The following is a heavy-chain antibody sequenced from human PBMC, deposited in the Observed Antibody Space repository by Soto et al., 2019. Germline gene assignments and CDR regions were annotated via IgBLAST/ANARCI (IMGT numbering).Heavy chain of an antibody. CDR1: WGTIDTSVL. J-gene: IGHJ4*02. CDR2: IAHDGHT. Sequence: SLASEVSWGTIDTSVLWTWVRQFPGRGLEWIGEIAHDGHTNYNPSLSGRVTMSVDLSNSQFSLNVASVNAADTAVYFCAGGRDYDYWGQGTLVAVSS. CDR3: AGGRDYDY. V-gene: IGHV4-4*01. D-gene: IGHD1-26*01.